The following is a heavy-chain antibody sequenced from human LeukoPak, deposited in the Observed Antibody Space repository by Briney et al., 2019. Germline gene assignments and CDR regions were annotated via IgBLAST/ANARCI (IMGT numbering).Heavy chain of an antibody. V-gene: IGHV1-69*13. Sequence: ASVKVSCKSSGGTFSSYAISWVRQAPGQGLEWMGGIIPIFGTANYAQKFQGRVTITADESTSTAYMELSSLRSEDTAVYYCARDSFDTAPYYYYYMDVWGKGTTVTVSS. J-gene: IGHJ6*03. CDR1: GGTFSSYA. CDR2: IIPIFGTA. CDR3: ARDSFDTAPYYYYYMDV. D-gene: IGHD5-18*01.